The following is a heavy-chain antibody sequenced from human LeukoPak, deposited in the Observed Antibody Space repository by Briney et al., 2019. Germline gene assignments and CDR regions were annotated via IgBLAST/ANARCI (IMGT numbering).Heavy chain of an antibody. J-gene: IGHJ1*01. CDR3: ARGTELSGLAPFLYFQH. V-gene: IGHV1-69*13. CDR1: GGTFSSYA. Sequence: SVKVSCKASGGTFSSYAISWVRQAPGRGLEWMGGIIPIFGTANYAQKFQGRVTITADESTSTAYMELSSLRSEDTAVYYCARGTELSGLAPFLYFQHWGQGTLVTVSS. D-gene: IGHD3-22*01. CDR2: IIPIFGTA.